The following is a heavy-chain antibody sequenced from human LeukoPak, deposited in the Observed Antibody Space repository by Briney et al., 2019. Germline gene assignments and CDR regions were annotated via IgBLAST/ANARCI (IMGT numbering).Heavy chain of an antibody. Sequence: GGSLRLSCAASGLPFSSYVMGWVRQAPGKGLEWVSVISDNIENTYYADSVKGRFTISRDNSKNTLYLQMNSLGAEDTAIYYCATLGFCTSTSCSFVNWGQGTLVTVSS. D-gene: IGHD2-2*03. V-gene: IGHV3-23*01. CDR3: ATLGFCTSTSCSFVN. CDR2: ISDNIENT. CDR1: GLPFSSYV. J-gene: IGHJ4*02.